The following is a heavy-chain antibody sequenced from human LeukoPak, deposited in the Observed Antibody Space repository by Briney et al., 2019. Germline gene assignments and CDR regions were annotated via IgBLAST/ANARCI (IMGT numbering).Heavy chain of an antibody. Sequence: SETLSLTCTVSGGSIDTYYWNWIRQPPGKGLEWIGYVFHTGSTYYNPSLKSRVTISVDTSKNQFSLKLSSVTAADTAVYYCARAWGGFSRGGYNYVWGYYFDYWGQGTLVTVSS. CDR1: GGSIDTYY. D-gene: IGHD5-24*01. CDR2: VFHTGST. CDR3: ARAWGGFSRGGYNYVWGYYFDY. J-gene: IGHJ4*02. V-gene: IGHV4-59*12.